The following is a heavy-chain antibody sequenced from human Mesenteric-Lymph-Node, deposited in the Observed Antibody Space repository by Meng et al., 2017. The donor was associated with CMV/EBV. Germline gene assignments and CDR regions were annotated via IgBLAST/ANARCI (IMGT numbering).Heavy chain of an antibody. J-gene: IGHJ6*02. V-gene: IGHV3-23*03. CDR1: GFTFSSTW. D-gene: IGHD1-7*01. CDR3: GKGMWLELRRGYGMDV. CDR2: IYSGGTTT. Sequence: GGSLRLSCAASGFTFSSTWMGWVRQAPGKGLEWVSGIYSGGTTTYYADSVKGRFTFSRDDSKNTLYLQMSSLTADDTAVYYCGKGMWLELRRGYGMDVWGQGTTVTVSS.